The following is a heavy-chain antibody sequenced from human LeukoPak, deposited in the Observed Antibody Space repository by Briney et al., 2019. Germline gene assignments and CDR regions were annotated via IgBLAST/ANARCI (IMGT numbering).Heavy chain of an antibody. CDR1: GFTVTSNY. J-gene: IGHJ3*02. V-gene: IGHV3-53*01. CDR2: ISSGGNT. D-gene: IGHD4-17*01. CDR3: AKDVTTVTLDAFDI. Sequence: PGGSLRLSCAASGFTVTSNYITWVRQAPGKGLEWVSVISSGGNTYYADSVKGRFTISRDNSKNTLYLQMNSLRAEDTAVYYCAKDVTTVTLDAFDIWGQGTMVTVSS.